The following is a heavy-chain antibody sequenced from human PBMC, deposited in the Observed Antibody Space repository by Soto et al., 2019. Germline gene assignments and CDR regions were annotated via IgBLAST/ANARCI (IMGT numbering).Heavy chain of an antibody. D-gene: IGHD3-22*01. CDR3: ARGCGYCDSSDCPCLYAMDV. J-gene: IGHJ6*02. CDR2: IKEDGSEK. Sequence: GGSLRLSCAASGFTFSTYWMSWVRQAPGEGLEWVANIKEDGSEKYYVDSVEGRFTISRDNAKNSLYLQMTSRRAEDKSLYYCARGCGYCDSSDCPCLYAMDVWGQGTTVTVSS. V-gene: IGHV3-7*01. CDR1: GFTFSTYW.